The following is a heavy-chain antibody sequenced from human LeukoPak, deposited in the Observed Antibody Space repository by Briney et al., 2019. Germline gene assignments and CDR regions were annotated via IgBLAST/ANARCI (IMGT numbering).Heavy chain of an antibody. CDR3: ARVGGSYPFDY. CDR1: GFTFSSYS. CDR2: ISSSSSYI. D-gene: IGHD1-26*01. Sequence: GGSLRLSCAASGFTFSSYSMNWVRQAPGKGLEWVSSISSSSSYIYYADSVKGRFTISRDNAKNSLYLQMNSLRAEDTAMYYCARVGGSYPFDYWGQGTLVTVSS. J-gene: IGHJ4*02. V-gene: IGHV3-21*01.